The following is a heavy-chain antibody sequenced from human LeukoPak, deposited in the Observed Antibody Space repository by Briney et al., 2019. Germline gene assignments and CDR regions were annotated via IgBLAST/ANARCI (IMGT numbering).Heavy chain of an antibody. CDR3: AKDQKNYYDNTGLDY. Sequence: GGLLRLSCTASEITFSSYAMRWVRQVPTTEQDEASASSGSGGSAGSTCYADSVKGRFTISRDNSKNTLYLQMNSLRAEDTAVYYCAKDQKNYYDNTGLDYWGQGTLVTVSS. CDR1: EITFSSYA. V-gene: IGHV3-23*01. D-gene: IGHD3-22*01. J-gene: IGHJ4*02. CDR2: SSGSGGSAGST.